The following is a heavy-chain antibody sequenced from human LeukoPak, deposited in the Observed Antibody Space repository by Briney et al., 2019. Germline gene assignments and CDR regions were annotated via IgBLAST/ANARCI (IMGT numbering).Heavy chain of an antibody. CDR2: INPNSGGT. D-gene: IGHD6-13*01. CDR3: ARESAGRAAVDY. J-gene: IGHJ4*02. V-gene: IGHV1-2*02. CDR1: GYTFTGYY. Sequence: ASVKVSCKASGYTFTGYYMRWVRQAPGQGLEWMGWINPNSGGTNYAQKFQGRVTMTRDTSISTAYMELSRLRSDDTAVYYCARESAGRAAVDYWGQGTLVTVSS.